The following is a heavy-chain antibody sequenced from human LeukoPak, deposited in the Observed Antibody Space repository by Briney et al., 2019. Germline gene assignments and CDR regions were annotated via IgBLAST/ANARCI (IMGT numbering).Heavy chain of an antibody. CDR1: GYTFTSYG. CDR3: ARDLIRADYDILTGYYDY. Sequence: ASVKVSCKASGYTFTSYGMHWVRQAPGQGLEWMGIINPSGGSTSYAQKFQGRVTMTRDTSTSTVYMELSSLRSEDTAVYYCARDLIRADYDILTGYYDYWGQGTLVTVSS. V-gene: IGHV1-46*01. J-gene: IGHJ4*02. D-gene: IGHD3-9*01. CDR2: INPSGGST.